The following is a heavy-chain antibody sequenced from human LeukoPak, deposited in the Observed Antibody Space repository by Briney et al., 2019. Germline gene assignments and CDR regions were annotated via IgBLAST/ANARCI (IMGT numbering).Heavy chain of an antibody. J-gene: IGHJ6*02. CDR3: ARGGGLDV. CDR1: GFTFSSYA. CDR2: INHNGNVN. Sequence: GGSLRLSCAASGFTFSSYAMSWVRQAPGKGLGWVASINHNGNVNYYVDSVKGRFTISRDNAKNSLYLQMSNLRAEDTAVYFCARGGGLDVWGQGATVTVSS. D-gene: IGHD3-16*01. V-gene: IGHV3-7*03.